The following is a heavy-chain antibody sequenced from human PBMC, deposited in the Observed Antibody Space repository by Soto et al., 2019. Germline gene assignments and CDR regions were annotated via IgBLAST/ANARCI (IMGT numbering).Heavy chain of an antibody. Sequence: QVQLVQSGAEMKKPGASVKVSCKASGYTFTSYGISWVRQAPGQGLEWMGWISAYNGNTNYAQKLQGRVTMTTDTSTSTAYMELRSLRSDDTAVYYCARNERMGYYDSSGYYYLGFDYWGQGTLVTVSS. CDR3: ARNERMGYYDSSGYYYLGFDY. CDR2: ISAYNGNT. CDR1: GYTFTSYG. D-gene: IGHD3-22*01. J-gene: IGHJ4*02. V-gene: IGHV1-18*04.